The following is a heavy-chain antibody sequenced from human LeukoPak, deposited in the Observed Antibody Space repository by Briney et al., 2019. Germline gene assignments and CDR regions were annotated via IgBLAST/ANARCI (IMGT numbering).Heavy chain of an antibody. CDR3: AREPANWNDAPHFDY. CDR1: GFTFSSYA. J-gene: IGHJ4*02. D-gene: IGHD1-1*01. Sequence: GGSLRLSCAASGFTFSSYAMSWVRQAPGKGLEWVANIKQDGSEKYYVDSVKGRFTISRDNAKNSLYLQMNSLRAEDTAVYYCAREPANWNDAPHFDYWGQGTLVTVSS. V-gene: IGHV3-7*01. CDR2: IKQDGSEK.